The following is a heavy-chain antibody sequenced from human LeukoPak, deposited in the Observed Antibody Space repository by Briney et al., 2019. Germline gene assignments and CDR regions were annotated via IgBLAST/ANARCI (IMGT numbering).Heavy chain of an antibody. CDR1: GFTFSSYA. V-gene: IGHV3-30-3*01. Sequence: GGSLRLSCAASGFTFSSYAMHWVRQPPGKGLEWVAVISYDGSNKFYADSVKGRFTISRDSSKNTLYLQMNSLRAEDTAVYYCARLNSGSYSWADYWGQGILVTVSS. D-gene: IGHD1-26*01. CDR2: ISYDGSNK. CDR3: ARLNSGSYSWADY. J-gene: IGHJ4*02.